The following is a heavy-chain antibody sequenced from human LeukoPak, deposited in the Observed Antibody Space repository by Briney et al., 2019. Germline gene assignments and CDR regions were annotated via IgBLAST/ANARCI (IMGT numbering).Heavy chain of an antibody. D-gene: IGHD3-16*01. J-gene: IGHJ4*02. CDR3: AKVRWGSDNALDS. Sequence: GRSLRLSCAASGFPFSDYGMYWVRQAPGKGLEWLAVISRDGNNKYYADSVKGRINISRDNSMNTLHLQMNSLRAEDTAVYYCAKVRWGSDNALDSWGQGTLVTGSS. CDR1: GFPFSDYG. CDR2: ISRDGNNK. V-gene: IGHV3-30*18.